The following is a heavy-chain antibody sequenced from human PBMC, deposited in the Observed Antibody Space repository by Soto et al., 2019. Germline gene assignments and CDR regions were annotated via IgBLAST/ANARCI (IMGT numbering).Heavy chain of an antibody. CDR1: GFTFSSYA. Sequence: PGGSLRLSCAASGFTFSSYAMSWVRQAPGKGLEWVSAISGSGGSTYYADSVKGRFTISRDNSKNTLYLQMNSLRAEDTAVYYCAREVVVSRGASYFGYRGPGTLVTVPS. D-gene: IGHD2-2*01. V-gene: IGHV3-23*01. CDR2: ISGSGGST. CDR3: AREVVVSRGASYFGY. J-gene: IGHJ4*02.